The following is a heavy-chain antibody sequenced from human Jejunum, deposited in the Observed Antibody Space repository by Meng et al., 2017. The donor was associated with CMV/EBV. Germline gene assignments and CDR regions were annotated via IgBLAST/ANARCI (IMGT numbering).Heavy chain of an antibody. CDR2: ISTSGTTV. CDR3: ARSFLGVGDAFDI. CDR1: GFTFSDYC. D-gene: IGHD1-26*01. V-gene: IGHV3-11*01. J-gene: IGHJ3*02. Sequence: SGFTFSDYCMSWIRQAPRKGLEWVSYISTSGTTVYYADSVKGRFTISRDNAKNSLYLQMDSQRSEDTAVYYCARSFLGVGDAFDIWGQGTMVTVSS.